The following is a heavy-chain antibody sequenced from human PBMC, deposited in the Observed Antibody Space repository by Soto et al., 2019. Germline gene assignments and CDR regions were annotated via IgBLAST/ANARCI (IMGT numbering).Heavy chain of an antibody. Sequence: SETLSLTCPVSGGSISSGGYYWSWICQHTGKGLEWIGYIYYSGSTYYDPSLKSRVTISVDTSKNQFSLKLSSVTAADTAVYYCARMSPGEYFDYWGQGTLVTVSS. CDR2: IYYSGST. V-gene: IGHV4-31*03. CDR1: GGSISSGGYY. J-gene: IGHJ4*02. D-gene: IGHD3-10*01. CDR3: ARMSPGEYFDY.